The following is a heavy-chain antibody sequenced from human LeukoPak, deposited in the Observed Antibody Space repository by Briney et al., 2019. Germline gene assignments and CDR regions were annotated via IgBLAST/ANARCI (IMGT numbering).Heavy chain of an antibody. CDR3: ARRGYYYGSGFDP. D-gene: IGHD3-10*01. CDR1: GYSFTSYC. Sequence: HGESLKISCKGSGYSFTSYCIGWVRQMPGKGLEWMGIIYPGESDTRYSPSFQGQVTISADKSISTAYLQWSSLKASDTAMYYCARRGYYYGSGFDPWGQGTLVTVSS. V-gene: IGHV5-51*01. J-gene: IGHJ5*02. CDR2: IYPGESDT.